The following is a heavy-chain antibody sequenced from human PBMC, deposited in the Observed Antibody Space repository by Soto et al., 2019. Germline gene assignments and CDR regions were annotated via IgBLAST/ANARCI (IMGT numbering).Heavy chain of an antibody. CDR1: GYTFTGYY. D-gene: IGHD3-9*01. J-gene: IGHJ6*02. CDR3: ARGAYYDILTGYLAPHYYYYYGMDV. V-gene: IGHV1-2*02. Sequence: GASVKVSCKASGYTFTGYYMHWVRQAPGQGLEWMGWINPNSGGTNYAQKFQGRVTMTRDTSISTAYMELSRLRSDDTAVYYCARGAYYDILTGYLAPHYYYYYGMDVWGQGTTVTVYS. CDR2: INPNSGGT.